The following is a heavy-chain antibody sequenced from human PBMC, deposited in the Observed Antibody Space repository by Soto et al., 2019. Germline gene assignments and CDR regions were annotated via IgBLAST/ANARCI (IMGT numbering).Heavy chain of an antibody. J-gene: IGHJ4*02. CDR1: GGTFSSYA. V-gene: IGHV1-69*13. D-gene: IGHD5-18*01. CDR2: IIPIFGTA. CDR3: ASQYSYGYEYYFDY. Sequence: SVKVSCKASGGTFSSYAISWVRQAPGQGLEWMGGIIPIFGTANYAQKFQGRVTITADESTSTAYMELSSLRSEDTAVYYCASQYSYGYEYYFDYWGQGTLVTVSS.